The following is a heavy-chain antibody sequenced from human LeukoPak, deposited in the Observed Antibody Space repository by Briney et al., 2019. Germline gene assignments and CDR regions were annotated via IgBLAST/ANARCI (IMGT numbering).Heavy chain of an antibody. CDR1: GGTFSSYA. CDR2: IIPIFGTA. J-gene: IGHJ4*02. CDR3: ARGPYYYDSSGYGFDY. D-gene: IGHD3-22*01. Sequence: GASVKVSCKASGGTFSSYAISWVRQAPGQGLEWMRGIIPIFGTANYAQKFQGRVTITTDESTSTAYMELSSLRSEDTAVYYCARGPYYYDSSGYGFDYWGQGTLVTVSS. V-gene: IGHV1-69*05.